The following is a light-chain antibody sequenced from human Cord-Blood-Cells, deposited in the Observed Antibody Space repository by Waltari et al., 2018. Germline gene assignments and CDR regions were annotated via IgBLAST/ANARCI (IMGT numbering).Light chain of an antibody. Sequence: DIVMTQSPDSLAVSLGERATINCKSSQSVLYSSNNKNYLALYQQKPGQPPKLLIYWASTRESGVPEPFSGRRAGTDFPLPLSSLQAEDVAVYYCQQYDNTPPVTFGQGTKVEIK. CDR1: QSVLYSSNNKNY. J-gene: IGKJ1*01. CDR2: WAS. V-gene: IGKV4-1*01. CDR3: QQYDNTPPVT.